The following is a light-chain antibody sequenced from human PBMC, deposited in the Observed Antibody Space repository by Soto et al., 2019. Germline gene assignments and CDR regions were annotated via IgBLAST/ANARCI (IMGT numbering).Light chain of an antibody. J-gene: IGKJ1*01. CDR2: KTS. V-gene: IGKV1-5*03. CDR3: QEYNTNSRT. CDR1: KSIYSW. Sequence: IQMTQSPSSLSASVGDTVTITCRASKSIYSWLAWYKQIPGKAPQLLIYKTSILQGGVPSRFSGSGSGAEYTLTISSLQPDDFATYYCQEYNTNSRTFGQGTRVESK.